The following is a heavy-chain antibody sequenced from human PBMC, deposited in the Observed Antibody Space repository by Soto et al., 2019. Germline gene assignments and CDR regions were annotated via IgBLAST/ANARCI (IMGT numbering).Heavy chain of an antibody. J-gene: IGHJ4*02. V-gene: IGHV3-23*01. CDR3: EKVECMILVDFDY. Sequence: GGSLSLSCAASGFTFSSYATSWVRQAPGKGLEWVSAISGSGGSTYYADSVKGWFTISRDNSKNTLYLQMNSLRAEDTAVYYCEKVECMILVDFDYWGQGTLVTVSS. D-gene: IGHD2-8*01. CDR1: GFTFSSYA. CDR2: ISGSGGST.